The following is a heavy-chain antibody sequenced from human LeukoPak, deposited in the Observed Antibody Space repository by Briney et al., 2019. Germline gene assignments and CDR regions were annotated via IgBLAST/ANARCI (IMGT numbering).Heavy chain of an antibody. Sequence: PGRPLRLSCAASGFTFSSYAMHWVRQAPGKGLEWVAVISYDGSNKYYADSVKGRFTISRDNSKNTLYLQMNSLRAEDTAVYYCARDRYYYDSSGYFDYWGQGTLVTVSS. D-gene: IGHD3-22*01. V-gene: IGHV3-30-3*01. CDR1: GFTFSSYA. CDR2: ISYDGSNK. J-gene: IGHJ4*02. CDR3: ARDRYYYDSSGYFDY.